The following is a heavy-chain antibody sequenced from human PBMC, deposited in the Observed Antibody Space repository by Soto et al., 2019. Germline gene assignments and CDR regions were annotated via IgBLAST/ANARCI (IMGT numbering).Heavy chain of an antibody. D-gene: IGHD3-3*01. CDR2: IKQDGSEK. CDR1: GFTFSSYW. J-gene: IGHJ4*02. CDR3: ARDRRTDDFWSGPFEY. Sequence: PGGSLRLSCAASGFTFSSYWMSWVRQAPGKGLEWVANIKQDGSEKYYVDSVKGRFTISRDNAKNSLYLQMNSLRAEDTAVYYCARDRRTDDFWSGPFEYWGQGTLVTVSS. V-gene: IGHV3-7*05.